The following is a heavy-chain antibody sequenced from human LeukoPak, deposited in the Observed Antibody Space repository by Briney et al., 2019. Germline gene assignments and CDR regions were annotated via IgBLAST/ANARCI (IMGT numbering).Heavy chain of an antibody. CDR1: GGSISSYY. CDR2: IYHSGST. Sequence: PSETLSLTCTVSGGSISSYYWSWIRQPPGKGLEWIGYIYHSGSTNYNPSLKSRVTISVDTSKNQFSLKLSSVTAADTAAYYCAREVGATTPNWFDPWGQGTLVTVSS. CDR3: AREVGATTPNWFDP. J-gene: IGHJ5*02. D-gene: IGHD1-26*01. V-gene: IGHV4-59*01.